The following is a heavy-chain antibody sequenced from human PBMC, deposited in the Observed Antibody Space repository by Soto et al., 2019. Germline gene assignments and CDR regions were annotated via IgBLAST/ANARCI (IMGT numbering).Heavy chain of an antibody. D-gene: IGHD6-19*01. CDR2: IHAGGST. CDR1: GFSVSNTY. J-gene: IGHJ5*02. CDR3: ASLAVDEGFDP. Sequence: EVQLVETGGGLIQPGGSLRLSCAASGFSVSNTYMSWVRQAPGKGLEWVSIIHAGGSTYYADSVKGRFTISRDNSKNTVYLQMNGLRDEDTAMYYCASLAVDEGFDPWGQGTLVTVSS. V-gene: IGHV3-53*02.